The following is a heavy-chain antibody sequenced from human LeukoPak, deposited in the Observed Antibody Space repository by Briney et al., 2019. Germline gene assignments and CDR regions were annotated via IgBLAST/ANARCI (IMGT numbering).Heavy chain of an antibody. CDR2: ISSNGGST. V-gene: IGHV3-64D*06. CDR1: GFAFSIYP. CDR3: DCSGGACYADY. D-gene: IGHD2-15*01. J-gene: IGHJ4*02. Sequence: GGSLRLSCSASGFAFSIYPMYWIRQAPGKGLEYVSAISSNGGSTNYADSVKGRFTISRDNSKNTLYLQMRSLRAEDTAVYYCDCSGGACYADYWGQGTLVTVSS.